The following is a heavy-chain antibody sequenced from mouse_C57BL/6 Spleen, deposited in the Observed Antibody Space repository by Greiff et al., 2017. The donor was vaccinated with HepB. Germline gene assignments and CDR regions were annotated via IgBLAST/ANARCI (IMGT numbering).Heavy chain of an antibody. D-gene: IGHD2-1*01. CDR2: INPSTGGT. V-gene: IGHV1-42*01. J-gene: IGHJ4*01. CDR1: GYSFTGYY. CDR3: ARGKSYYAMDY. Sequence: VQLQQSGPELVKPGASVKISCKASGYSFTGYYMNWVKQSPEKSLEWIGEINPSTGGTTYNQKFKAKATLTVDKSSSTVYMQLTSLTSEDSAVYYCARGKSYYAMDYWGQGTTVTVSS.